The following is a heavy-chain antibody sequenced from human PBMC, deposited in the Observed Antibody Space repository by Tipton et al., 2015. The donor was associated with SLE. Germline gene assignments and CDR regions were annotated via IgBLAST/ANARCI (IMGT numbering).Heavy chain of an antibody. Sequence: TLSLTCTVSGGSISTNYWTWIRQPPGKGLEWIGYIYYSGSTNYNPSLKSRVTISVDTSKNQFSLKLSSVTAADTAVYYCARGWGSGWGQGTLVTVSS. CDR3: ARGWGSG. CDR2: IYYSGST. J-gene: IGHJ4*02. V-gene: IGHV4-59*08. CDR1: GGSISTNY. D-gene: IGHD6-19*01.